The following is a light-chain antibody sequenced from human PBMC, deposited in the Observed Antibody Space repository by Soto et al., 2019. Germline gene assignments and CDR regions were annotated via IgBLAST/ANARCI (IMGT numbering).Light chain of an antibody. V-gene: IGLV2-11*01. CDR1: SSDVGGYNY. CDR3: CSYAGIGGV. J-gene: IGLJ2*01. CDR2: DVS. Sequence: QSALTQPRSVSGSPGQSVTISCTGTSSDVGGYNYVSWYQQHPGKAPKLMIYDVSKRPSGVPDRFSGSKSGNTASLTISGLQAEDEADYFCCSYAGIGGVFGGGTKLTVL.